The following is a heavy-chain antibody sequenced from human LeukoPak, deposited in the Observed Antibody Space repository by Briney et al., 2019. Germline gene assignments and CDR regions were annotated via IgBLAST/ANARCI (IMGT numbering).Heavy chain of an antibody. J-gene: IGHJ4*02. CDR1: GDSVSSNSAA. D-gene: IGHD3-3*01. Sequence: SQTLSLTCAISGDSVSSNSAAWNWISQSPSRGLEWLGRTYYRSKWYNDYAVSVKSRITINPDTSKNQFSLQLNSVTPEDTAVYYCARDGDFWSGYYLGSFDYWGQGTLVTVSS. V-gene: IGHV6-1*01. CDR3: ARDGDFWSGYYLGSFDY. CDR2: TYYRSKWYN.